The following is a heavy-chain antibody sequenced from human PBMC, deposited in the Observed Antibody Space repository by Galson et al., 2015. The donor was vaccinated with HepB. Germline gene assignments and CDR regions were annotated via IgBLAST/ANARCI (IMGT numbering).Heavy chain of an antibody. V-gene: IGHV2-5*01. CDR3: AHRRQVITKEFDS. CDR2: INGNDDK. CDR1: GFSLSTSTVG. D-gene: IGHD1-20*01. J-gene: IGHJ4*02. Sequence: PALVKPTQTLTLTCTFSGFSLSTSTVGVGWIRQPPGKALEWLALINGNDDKRYSPSLKRRLTITKDTSKSQVVLTMTNIDPVDTATYYCAHRRQVITKEFDSWGQGTLVTVSS.